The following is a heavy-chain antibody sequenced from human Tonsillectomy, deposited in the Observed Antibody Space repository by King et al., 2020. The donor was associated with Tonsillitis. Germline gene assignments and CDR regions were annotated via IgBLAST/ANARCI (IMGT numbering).Heavy chain of an antibody. CDR3: AIPGGRGVYYFDS. J-gene: IGHJ4*02. D-gene: IGHD3-10*01. CDR1: GYTFTKYA. V-gene: IGHV1-18*01. Sequence: QLVQSGAEVKKPGASLKVSCKASGYTFTKYAMNWVRQAPGQGLEWMGWISAYNGNTNYAQKLQGRVTMTTDTSTSTAYMELRSLRSDDTAVFYCAIPGGRGVYYFDSWGQGTLVTVSS. CDR2: ISAYNGNT.